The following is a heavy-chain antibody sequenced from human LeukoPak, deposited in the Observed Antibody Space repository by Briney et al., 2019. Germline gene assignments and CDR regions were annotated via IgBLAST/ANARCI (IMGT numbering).Heavy chain of an antibody. CDR3: AKDRLPGAVAGPFDY. V-gene: IGHV4-61*01. D-gene: IGHD6-19*01. J-gene: IGHJ4*02. CDR2: IYYSGST. CDR1: GGSISSSSYY. Sequence: SETLSLTCTVSGGSISSSSYYWGWIRQPPGKGLEWIGYIYYSGSTNYNPSLKSRVTISVDTSKNQFSLKLSSVTAADTAVYYCAKDRLPGAVAGPFDYWGQGTLVTVSS.